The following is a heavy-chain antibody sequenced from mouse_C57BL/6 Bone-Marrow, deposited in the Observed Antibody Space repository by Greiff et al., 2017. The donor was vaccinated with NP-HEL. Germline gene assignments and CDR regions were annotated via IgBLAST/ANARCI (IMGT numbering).Heavy chain of an antibody. J-gene: IGHJ2*01. CDR3: ARDYYGSSWDY. V-gene: IGHV1-69*01. D-gene: IGHD1-1*01. CDR1: GYTFTSYW. Sequence: QVQLQQPGAELVIPGASVKLSCKASGYTFTSYWMHWVKQRPGQGLEWIGEIDPSDSYTNYNQKFKGKSTLTVDKSSSTAYMQLSSLTSEDSAVYYCARDYYGSSWDYWGQGTTLTVSS. CDR2: IDPSDSYT.